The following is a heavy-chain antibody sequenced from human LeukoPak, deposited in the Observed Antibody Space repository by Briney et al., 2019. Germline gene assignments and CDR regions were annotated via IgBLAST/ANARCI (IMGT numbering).Heavy chain of an antibody. CDR2: IYTSGST. CDR1: GGSLSSYY. V-gene: IGHV4-4*07. CDR3: ARDYYDSSGYRYDAFDI. J-gene: IGHJ3*02. Sequence: SETLSLTCTVSGGSLSSYYWSWIRQPAGKGLEWIGRIYTSGSTNYNPSLKSRVTMSVDTSKNQFSLKLSSVTAADTAVYYCARDYYDSSGYRYDAFDIWGQGTMVTVSS. D-gene: IGHD3-22*01.